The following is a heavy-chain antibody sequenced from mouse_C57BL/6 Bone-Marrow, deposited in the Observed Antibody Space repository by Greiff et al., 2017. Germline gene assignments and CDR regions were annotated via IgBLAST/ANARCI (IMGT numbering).Heavy chain of an antibody. CDR3: ARWLLDY. CDR2: IYPGSGNT. Sequence: LQESGAELVRPGASVKLSCKASGYTFTDYYINWVKQRPGQGLEWIARIYPGSGNTYYNEKFKGKATLTAEKSSSTAYMQLSSLTSEDSAVYFCARWLLDYWGQGTSVTVSS. CDR1: GYTFTDYY. D-gene: IGHD2-2*01. J-gene: IGHJ4*01. V-gene: IGHV1-76*01.